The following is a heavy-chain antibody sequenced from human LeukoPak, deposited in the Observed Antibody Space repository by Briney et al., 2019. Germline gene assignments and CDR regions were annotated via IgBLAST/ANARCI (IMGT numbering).Heavy chain of an antibody. Sequence: GRSLRLSCAASGFTFDDYVMHWVRQAPGKGLEWVSGISWNSGSIDYADSVKGRFTISRDNSKNTLCLQMNSLRAEDTAVYYCAKDGALSTSWYFYCDYWGQGTLVTVPS. V-gene: IGHV3-9*01. CDR3: AKDGALSTSWYFYCDY. J-gene: IGHJ4*02. D-gene: IGHD2-2*01. CDR2: ISWNSGSI. CDR1: GFTFDDYV.